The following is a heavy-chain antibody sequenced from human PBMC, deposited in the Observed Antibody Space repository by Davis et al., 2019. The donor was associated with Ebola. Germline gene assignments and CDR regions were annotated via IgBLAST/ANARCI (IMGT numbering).Heavy chain of an antibody. D-gene: IGHD6-19*01. J-gene: IGHJ4*02. CDR2: INHSGST. CDR1: GGSFSGYY. V-gene: IGHV4-34*01. CDR3: ARGSWLALDY. Sequence: MPSETLSLTCAVYGGSFSGYYRSWIRQPPGKGLEWIGEINHSGSTNYNPSLKSRVTISVDTSKNQFSLKLSSVTAADTAVYYCARGSWLALDYWGQGTLVTVSS.